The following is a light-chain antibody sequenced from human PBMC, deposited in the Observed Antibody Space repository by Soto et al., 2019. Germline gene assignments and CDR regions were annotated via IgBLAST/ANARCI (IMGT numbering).Light chain of an antibody. CDR3: MQALQTPRT. CDR2: MVS. Sequence: DLVMTQSPLSLPVTPGEPASISCRSSQSLLGSNGYTYLDWYLQKPGQSPQLLIYMVSDRASGVPDRFSGSGSGTDFTLKISRVEAEDVGVYYCMQALQTPRTFGQGTKVEIK. V-gene: IGKV2-28*01. J-gene: IGKJ1*01. CDR1: QSLLGSNGYTY.